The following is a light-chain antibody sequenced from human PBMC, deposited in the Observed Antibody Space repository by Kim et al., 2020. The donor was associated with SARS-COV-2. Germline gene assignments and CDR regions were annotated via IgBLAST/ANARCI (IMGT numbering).Light chain of an antibody. V-gene: IGKV1-39*01. CDR3: QQSYTMPRT. J-gene: IGKJ1*01. CDR2: AAS. CDR1: QSITNY. Sequence: DIQMTQSPSSLSASVGDRVTITCRASQSITNYLNWYQQKPGKAPKVLIYAASTLQSGVPSRFSGSGSWTDFTLTISSLQPDDFATYYCQQSYTMPRTFGPGTKVDIK.